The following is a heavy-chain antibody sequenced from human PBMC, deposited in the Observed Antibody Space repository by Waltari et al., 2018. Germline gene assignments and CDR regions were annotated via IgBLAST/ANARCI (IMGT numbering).Heavy chain of an antibody. D-gene: IGHD4-17*01. CDR3: ARDGGPGPVTYYFDY. J-gene: IGHJ4*02. CDR2: IWYDGSNK. CDR1: GFTFSSYG. V-gene: IGHV3-33*01. Sequence: QVQLVESGGGVVQPGRSLRLSCAASGFTFSSYGMHWVRQAPGKGLEWVAGIWYDGSNKYYADSVKGRFTISRDNSKNTLYLQMNSLRAEDTAVYYCARDGGPGPVTYYFDYWGQGTLVTVSS.